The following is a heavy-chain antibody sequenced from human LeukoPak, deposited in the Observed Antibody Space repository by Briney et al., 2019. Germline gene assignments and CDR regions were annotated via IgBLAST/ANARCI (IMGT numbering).Heavy chain of an antibody. CDR1: GGSISSYY. Sequence: SETLSLTCTVSGGSISSYYWSWLRQPPGKGLEWIGYIYYSGSTNYNPSLQSRVTISVDKSKNQFSLKLTSVTAADTAVYYCARDRSGWYYFDYWGQGTLVTVSS. CDR3: ARDRSGWYYFDY. J-gene: IGHJ4*02. D-gene: IGHD6-19*01. V-gene: IGHV4-59*12. CDR2: IYYSGST.